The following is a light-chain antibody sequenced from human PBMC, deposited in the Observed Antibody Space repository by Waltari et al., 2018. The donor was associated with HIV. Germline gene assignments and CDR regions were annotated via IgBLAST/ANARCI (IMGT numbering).Light chain of an antibody. Sequence: SGLSQPPSVSGTPGQTVVLSCSGGKSNIGISAVNWFQQLPETAPKLRIYKNDGRPSGVPDRCSASKSGTSASLTILGLRSEDEATYVCGSWDDTLDGYWVFGGGTNLTV. CDR2: KND. CDR3: GSWDDTLDGYWV. V-gene: IGLV1-44*01. CDR1: KSNIGISA. J-gene: IGLJ3*02.